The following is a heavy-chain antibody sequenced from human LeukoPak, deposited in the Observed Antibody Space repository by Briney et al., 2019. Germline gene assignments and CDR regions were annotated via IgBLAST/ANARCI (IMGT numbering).Heavy chain of an antibody. J-gene: IGHJ3*02. CDR1: GFTFSNAW. V-gene: IGHV3-15*01. D-gene: IGHD3-9*01. Sequence: PGGSLRLSCAASGFTFSNAWMSWVRQVPGKGLEWVGRIKSKTDGGTTDYAAPVKGRFTISRDDSKNTLHLQMNSLKTEDTAVYYCTTAYYDILTGYLDAFDIWGQGTMVTVSS. CDR3: TTAYYDILTGYLDAFDI. CDR2: IKSKTDGGTT.